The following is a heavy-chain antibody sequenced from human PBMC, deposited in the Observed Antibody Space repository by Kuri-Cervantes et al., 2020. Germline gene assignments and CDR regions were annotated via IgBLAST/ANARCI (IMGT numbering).Heavy chain of an antibody. V-gene: IGHV3-48*04. CDR3: ARDAGATGYYYYGMDV. CDR1: GFTFSSYS. D-gene: IGHD1-26*01. J-gene: IGHJ6*02. CDR2: ISSSSSSTI. Sequence: GESLKISCAASGFTFSSYSMNWVRQAPGKGLEWVSYISSSSSSTIYYADSVKGRFTISRDNAKNSLYLQMNSLRAEDTAVYYCARDAGATGYYYYGMDVWGQGTTVTVSS.